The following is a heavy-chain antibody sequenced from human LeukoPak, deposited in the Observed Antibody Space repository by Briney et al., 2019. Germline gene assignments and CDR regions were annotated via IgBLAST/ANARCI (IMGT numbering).Heavy chain of an antibody. CDR1: GFTFSSYE. Sequence: GGSLRLSCAASGFTFSSYEMNWVRQAPGKGLEWVANIKEDGSEKNYVEGRFTISRDNAKNSLCLQMNSLRAEDTAVYYRVAAGGYWGQGALVTVSS. CDR2: IKEDGSEK. J-gene: IGHJ4*02. CDR3: VAAGGY. V-gene: IGHV3-7*05. D-gene: IGHD6-13*01.